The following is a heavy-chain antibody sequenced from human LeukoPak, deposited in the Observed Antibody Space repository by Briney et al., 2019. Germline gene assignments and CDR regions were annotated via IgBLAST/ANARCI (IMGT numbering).Heavy chain of an antibody. Sequence: PGGSLRLSCAASGFTFSSYAMTWVGQAPSKGLEWVSGISASGGSAYYADSVKGRFTISRYNSKNTLYLTISSLRAEDTAVYYCAAPPRAGTTLFLYWGQGTLVTVSS. J-gene: IGHJ4*02. V-gene: IGHV3-23*01. CDR2: ISASGGSA. CDR3: AAPPRAGTTLFLY. D-gene: IGHD1-1*01. CDR1: GFTFSSYA.